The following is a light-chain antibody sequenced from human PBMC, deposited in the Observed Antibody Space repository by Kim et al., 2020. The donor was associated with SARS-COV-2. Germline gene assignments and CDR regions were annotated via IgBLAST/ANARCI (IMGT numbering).Light chain of an antibody. Sequence: ASVGEIVTITGQASQDINNYLNWFQQKPGKAHKVLIYYASNLEIGVPSRFSGSGSGTYFTFTISSLQPEDIATYYCQQYDDRPLTFGGGTKVDIK. CDR2: YAS. CDR1: QDINNY. J-gene: IGKJ4*01. CDR3: QQYDDRPLT. V-gene: IGKV1-33*01.